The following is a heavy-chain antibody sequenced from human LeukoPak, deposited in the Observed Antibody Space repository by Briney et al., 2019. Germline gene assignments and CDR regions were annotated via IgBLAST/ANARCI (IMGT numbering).Heavy chain of an antibody. CDR3: ARKGNDYGDRHWFDH. J-gene: IGHJ5*02. D-gene: IGHD4-17*01. V-gene: IGHV3-30*02. Sequence: GGSLRLSCAAPGFTFSSYGMHWVRQAPGKGLEWVAFIRYDGSNKYYADSVKGRFTISRDNSKNTLYLQMNSLRAEDTAVYYCARKGNDYGDRHWFDHWGQGTLVTVSS. CDR1: GFTFSSYG. CDR2: IRYDGSNK.